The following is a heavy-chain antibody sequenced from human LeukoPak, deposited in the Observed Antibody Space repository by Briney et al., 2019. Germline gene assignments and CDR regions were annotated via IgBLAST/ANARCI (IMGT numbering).Heavy chain of an antibody. CDR2: IYHSGST. D-gene: IGHD4-17*01. CDR1: GYSITSGYY. Sequence: PSETLSLTCAVSGYSITSGYYWGWIRQPPGKGLEWIGNIYHSGSTDYNPSLKSRVTISIDTSKNQFSLRLSSVTAADTAVYYCARHRPTESYFDSRGQGTLVTVSS. V-gene: IGHV4-38-2*01. J-gene: IGHJ4*02. CDR3: ARHRPTESYFDS.